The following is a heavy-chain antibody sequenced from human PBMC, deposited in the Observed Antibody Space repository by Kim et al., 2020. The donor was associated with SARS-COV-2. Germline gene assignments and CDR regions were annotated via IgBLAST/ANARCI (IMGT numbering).Heavy chain of an antibody. D-gene: IGHD5-18*01. Sequence: SETLSLTCAVYGGSFSGYYWSWIRQPPGKGLEWIGEINHSGSTNYNPSLKSRVTISVDTSKNQFSLKLSSVTAADTAVYYCAREEIQLFGLWGQGTLVTVSS. V-gene: IGHV4-34*01. J-gene: IGHJ4*02. CDR1: GGSFSGYY. CDR3: AREEIQLFGL. CDR2: INHSGST.